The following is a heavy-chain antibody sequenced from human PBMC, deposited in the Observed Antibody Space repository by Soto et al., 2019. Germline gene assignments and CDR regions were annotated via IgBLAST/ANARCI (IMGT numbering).Heavy chain of an antibody. Sequence: QVQLVQSGAEVKKPGASVKVSCTSSGYTFKNYYIQWVRQAPGQGLEWMGIINPREASSTYAQKFQGRVTMTRDTSTSTVYMELSSLRSDDTPVYYCARDISPLPYRGATDYWGQGTLVTVSS. CDR3: ARDISPLPYRGATDY. CDR1: GYTFKNYY. V-gene: IGHV1-46*02. J-gene: IGHJ4*02. CDR2: INPREASS. D-gene: IGHD3-16*02.